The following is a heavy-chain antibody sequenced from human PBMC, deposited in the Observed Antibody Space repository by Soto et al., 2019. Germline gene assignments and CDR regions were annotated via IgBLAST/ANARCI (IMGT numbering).Heavy chain of an antibody. CDR1: GGSISSSSYY. Sequence: SETLSLTXTVSGGSISSSSYYWGWIRQPPGKGLEWIGSIYYSGSTYYNPSLKSRVTISVDTSKNQFSLKLSSVTAADTAVYYCARRVEQVGYYYYGMDVWGQGTTVTVSS. CDR2: IYYSGST. J-gene: IGHJ6*02. D-gene: IGHD1-26*01. CDR3: ARRVEQVGYYYYGMDV. V-gene: IGHV4-39*01.